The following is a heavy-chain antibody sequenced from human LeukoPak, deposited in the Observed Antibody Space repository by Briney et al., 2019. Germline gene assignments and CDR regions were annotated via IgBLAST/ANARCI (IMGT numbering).Heavy chain of an antibody. Sequence: ASVKVSCKASRYTFTSYDINWVREAAGHELEWMGWMNPNTGRTGYAQKFQGRITMTRDTSINTAYMELTNLRSEDTAIYYCARLSQTPDYYTLGGYYYLGYWGQGTPVTVSS. D-gene: IGHD3-10*01. J-gene: IGHJ4*02. CDR1: RYTFTSYD. CDR2: MNPNTGRT. V-gene: IGHV1-8*01. CDR3: ARLSQTPDYYTLGGYYYLGY.